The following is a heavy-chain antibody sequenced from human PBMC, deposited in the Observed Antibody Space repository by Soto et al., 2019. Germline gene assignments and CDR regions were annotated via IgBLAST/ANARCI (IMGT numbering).Heavy chain of an antibody. CDR2: IRSRPAGGTP. D-gene: IGHD2-2*01. J-gene: IGHJ4*02. CDR1: GFTPGEYA. V-gene: IGHV3-49*04. CDR3: ARIGTEAAMRWFFDY. Sequence: GGSLRLSCTTSGFTPGEYALTWVRQAPARGLEWVAFIRSRPAGGTPEYAASVKGRFTMSRDDSKSVAYLQMNRLKTDDTGMYYCARIGTEAAMRWFFDYWGQGTPVTVSS.